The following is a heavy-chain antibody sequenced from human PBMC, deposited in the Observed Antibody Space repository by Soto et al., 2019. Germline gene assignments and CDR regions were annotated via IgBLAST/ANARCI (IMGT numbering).Heavy chain of an antibody. CDR3: ARVFSDSSSFFDP. Sequence: GGSISSGGYYWSWIRQHPGKGLEWIGYIYYSGSTYYNPSLKSRVTISVDTSKNQFSLKLSSVTAADTAVYYCARVFSDSSSFFDPWGQGTLVTVSS. CDR2: IYYSGST. V-gene: IGHV4-31*02. CDR1: GGSISSGGYY. J-gene: IGHJ5*02. D-gene: IGHD6-13*01.